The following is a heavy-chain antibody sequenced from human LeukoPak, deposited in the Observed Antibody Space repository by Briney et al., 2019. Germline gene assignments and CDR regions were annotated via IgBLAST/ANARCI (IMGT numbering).Heavy chain of an antibody. J-gene: IGHJ6*03. CDR1: GFTFSSYS. Sequence: GGSLRLSCAASGFTFSSYSMNWVRQAPGKGLEWVSSISSSSSYIYYADSVKGRFTISRDNAKNSLYLQMNSLRAEDTAVYYCAREGQRRTYYYYYYMDVWGKGTTVTISS. D-gene: IGHD6-25*01. CDR2: ISSSSSYI. CDR3: AREGQRRTYYYYYYMDV. V-gene: IGHV3-21*01.